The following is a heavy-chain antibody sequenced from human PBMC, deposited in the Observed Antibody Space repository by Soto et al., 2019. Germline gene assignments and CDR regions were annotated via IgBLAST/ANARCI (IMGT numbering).Heavy chain of an antibody. D-gene: IGHD4-17*01. Sequence: QVQLVESGGGVVQPGRSLRLSCAASGFTFSSYGMHWVRQAPGKGLEWVAVIWNDGSNKYYADSVKGRFTISRDNSKNTLYLQMNSLRAEDTAVYYCARDGDTYGDYGTYYFDYWGQGTLVTVSS. CDR1: GFTFSSYG. V-gene: IGHV3-33*01. J-gene: IGHJ4*02. CDR2: IWNDGSNK. CDR3: ARDGDTYGDYGTYYFDY.